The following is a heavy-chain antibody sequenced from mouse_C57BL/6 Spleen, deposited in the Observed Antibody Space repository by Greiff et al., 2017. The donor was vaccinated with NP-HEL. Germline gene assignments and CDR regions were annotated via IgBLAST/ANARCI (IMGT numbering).Heavy chain of an antibody. CDR3: ARGGYYLDY. CDR2: IDPSDSET. V-gene: IGHV1-52*01. Sequence: QVQLQQPGAELVRPGSSVKLSCKASGYTFTSYWMHWVKRRPIQGLEWIGNIDPSDSETHYNQKFKDKATLTVAKSSSTAYMLLSSLTSEDSAVYYCARGGYYLDYWGQGTSVTVSS. CDR1: GYTFTSYW. D-gene: IGHD2-3*01. J-gene: IGHJ4*01.